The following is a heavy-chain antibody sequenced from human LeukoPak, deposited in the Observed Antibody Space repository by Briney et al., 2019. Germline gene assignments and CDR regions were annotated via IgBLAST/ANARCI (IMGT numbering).Heavy chain of an antibody. Sequence: GGSLRLSCAASGFTFSNAWMSWVRQAPGKGLEWVGRIKSKTDGGTTDYAAPVKGRFTISRDDSKNTLYLQMNSLKTEDTAVYYCTTDQTIVVVPAAISTPHDYWGQGTLVTVSS. D-gene: IGHD2-2*01. J-gene: IGHJ4*02. CDR2: IKSKTDGGTT. V-gene: IGHV3-15*01. CDR3: TTDQTIVVVPAAISTPHDY. CDR1: GFTFSNAW.